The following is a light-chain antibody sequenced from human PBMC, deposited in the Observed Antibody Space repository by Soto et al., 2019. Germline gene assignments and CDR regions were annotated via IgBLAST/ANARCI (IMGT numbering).Light chain of an antibody. J-gene: IGLJ2*01. CDR3: SSYAGSNNFDVV. Sequence: QSALTQPPSASGSPGQSVTISCTGTSSDVGGYNYVSWYQQHPGKAPKLMIYEVSKRPSGVPDRFSGSKSGNTASLTVSGLQAEDEADYYCSSYAGSNNFDVVFGGGTKRTVL. CDR2: EVS. CDR1: SSDVGGYNY. V-gene: IGLV2-8*01.